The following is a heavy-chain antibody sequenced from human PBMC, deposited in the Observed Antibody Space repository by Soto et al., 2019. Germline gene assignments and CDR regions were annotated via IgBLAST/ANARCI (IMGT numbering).Heavy chain of an antibody. CDR3: ARDPLWGTAMVLWYFDL. Sequence: GGSLRLSCAASGFTVSSNYMTWVRQAPGKGLEWVSAIYSGGSTYYADSVKGRFTISRDNSKNTLYLQMNSLRAEDTAVYYCARDPLWGTAMVLWYFDLWGRGTLVTVSS. CDR1: GFTVSSNY. CDR2: IYSGGST. D-gene: IGHD5-18*01. J-gene: IGHJ2*01. V-gene: IGHV3-53*05.